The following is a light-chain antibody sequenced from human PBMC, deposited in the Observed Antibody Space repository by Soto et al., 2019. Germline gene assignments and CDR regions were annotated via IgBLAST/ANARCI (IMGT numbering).Light chain of an antibody. V-gene: IGKV3-15*01. Sequence: VMTQSPATLSVSPGERVTLSCRASQSVGGSLAWYRQKPGQAPSLLVYGASTRATGIPARFSGSGSGTEFTLTISSRQSDDFAVYYCLQYDKWPPWTFGQGTKVEIK. CDR1: QSVGGS. CDR2: GAS. J-gene: IGKJ1*01. CDR3: LQYDKWPPWT.